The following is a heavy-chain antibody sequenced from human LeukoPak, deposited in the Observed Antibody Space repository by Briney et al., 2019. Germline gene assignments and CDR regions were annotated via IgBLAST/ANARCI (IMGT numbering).Heavy chain of an antibody. CDR3: ARDRAVLRYFDWSGGWFDP. Sequence: GWSVRLSCASSGFTFSSYGMHEVRQAPGKGLEWVAVIRYDGSNKYYADSVKGRFTISGDNSKNTLYLQMNSLRAEETAVYYCARDRAVLRYFDWSGGWFDPWGQGTLVTVSS. CDR2: IRYDGSNK. CDR1: GFTFSSYG. D-gene: IGHD3-9*01. J-gene: IGHJ5*02. V-gene: IGHV3-33*01.